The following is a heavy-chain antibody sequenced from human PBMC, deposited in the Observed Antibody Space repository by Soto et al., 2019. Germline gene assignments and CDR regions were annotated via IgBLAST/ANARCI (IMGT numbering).Heavy chain of an antibody. Sequence: HEHLVQSGAEVKRPGASLKVSCKASGYSFTGYYIHWVRQAPGQGLEWMGWINPDSGATNYAQNFQGRVTLTSDTALSTASLDLTSLTSDRPAVHYRSRGHFGTGCYPFPYFDYRGQGTLVIVSS. V-gene: IGHV1-2*02. CDR1: GYSFTGYY. CDR3: SRGHFGTGCYPFPYFDY. J-gene: IGHJ4*02. CDR2: INPDSGAT. D-gene: IGHD3-9*01.